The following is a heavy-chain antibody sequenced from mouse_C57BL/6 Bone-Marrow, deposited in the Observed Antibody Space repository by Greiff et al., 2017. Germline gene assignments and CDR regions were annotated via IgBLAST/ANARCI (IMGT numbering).Heavy chain of an antibody. CDR2: INPNYGTT. J-gene: IGHJ4*01. D-gene: IGHD2-4*01. Sequence: VQLKQSGPELVKPGASVKISCKASGYSFTDYNMHWVKQSNGKSLEWIGVINPNYGTTSYNQKFKGKATLTVDKSSSTAYMQLNGLTSEDSAVYYCARGYDYDYAMDYWGQGTSVTVSS. CDR1: GYSFTDYN. CDR3: ARGYDYDYAMDY. V-gene: IGHV1-39*01.